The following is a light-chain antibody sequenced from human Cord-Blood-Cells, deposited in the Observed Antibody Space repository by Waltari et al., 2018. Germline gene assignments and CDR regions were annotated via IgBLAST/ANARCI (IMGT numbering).Light chain of an antibody. Sequence: DIVMTQSTLSLPVTPGEPASISCRSSQRLLHSNGYNYLDWYLQKPGQSPHLLIYLGSNQAYGDPDRFSVSGSGTDVTLRISRVEAEYVGVYYCMQALQTPLTFGGGTKVEIK. CDR3: MQALQTPLT. J-gene: IGKJ4*01. CDR1: QRLLHSNGYNY. V-gene: IGKV2-28*01. CDR2: LGS.